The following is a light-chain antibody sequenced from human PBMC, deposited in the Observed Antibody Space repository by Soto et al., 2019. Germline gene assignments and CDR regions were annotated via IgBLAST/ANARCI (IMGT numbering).Light chain of an antibody. CDR3: SSYAGSRTCV. V-gene: IGLV2-23*01. CDR2: EGT. CDR1: SSDVGSYNL. J-gene: IGLJ1*01. Sequence: QSALTQPASVSGSPGQSITISCTGTSSDVGSYNLVSWYQQHPGKAPKLMIYEGTKRPSGVSNRFSGSKFGNTASLTISGLQAEDEADYYCSSYAGSRTCVFGTGTKLTVL.